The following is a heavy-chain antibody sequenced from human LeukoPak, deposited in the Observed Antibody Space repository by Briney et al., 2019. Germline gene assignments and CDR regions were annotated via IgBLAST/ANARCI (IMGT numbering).Heavy chain of an antibody. J-gene: IGHJ4*02. Sequence: SETLSLTCTVSGGSISSYYWSWIRQPPGKGLEWIGYIYYSGSTNYNPSLKSRVTISVDTSKNQFSLKLSSVTAADTAVYYCARTVVAGPFDYWGQGTLATVSS. CDR2: IYYSGST. CDR3: ARTVVAGPFDY. CDR1: GGSISSYY. V-gene: IGHV4-59*08. D-gene: IGHD2-15*01.